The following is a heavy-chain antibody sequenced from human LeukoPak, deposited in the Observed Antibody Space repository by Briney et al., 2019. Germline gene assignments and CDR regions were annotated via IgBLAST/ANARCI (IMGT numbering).Heavy chain of an antibody. CDR3: ARSVEGHFDY. CDR2: FSCNLANI. D-gene: IGHD2-21*01. Sequence: GGSLRLSCAPSGYTFYIYSIIGAPRSPGKGREWISYFSCNLANIRYAVSVRGRFTISRDNAGKSLFLHMNSLRDDDTAVYYCARSVEGHFDYWGQGTLVTVSS. CDR1: GYTFYIYS. V-gene: IGHV3-48*02. J-gene: IGHJ4*02.